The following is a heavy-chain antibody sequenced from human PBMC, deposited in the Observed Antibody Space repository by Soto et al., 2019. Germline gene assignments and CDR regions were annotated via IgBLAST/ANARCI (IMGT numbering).Heavy chain of an antibody. CDR3: ARGRSSTIPSPIRY. V-gene: IGHV4-31*03. J-gene: IGHJ4*02. D-gene: IGHD2-2*01. CDR1: GGSISSGGYY. CDR2: IYYSGST. Sequence: QVQLQESGPGLVKPSQTLSLTCTVSGGSISSGGYYWSWIRQHPGKGLEWIGYIYYSGSTYYNPSLKSRVIISVDTSKNLFSLKLSSVTAADTAVYYCARGRSSTIPSPIRYWGQGTLVTVS.